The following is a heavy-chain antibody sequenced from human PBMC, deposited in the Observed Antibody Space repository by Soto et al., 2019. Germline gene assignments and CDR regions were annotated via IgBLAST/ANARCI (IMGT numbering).Heavy chain of an antibody. V-gene: IGHV3-30*18. CDR1: VFTFSSYG. Sequence: VGSLRLSCASSVFTFSSYGMHCVRDSPGKWLEWVAVISYDGSNKYYADSVKGRFTISRDNSKNTLYLQMNSLRAEDTAVYYCAKKSYSSRWPYYYYGMEVWGQATTVIVS. D-gene: IGHD6-13*01. CDR2: ISYDGSNK. CDR3: AKKSYSSRWPYYYYGMEV. J-gene: IGHJ6*02.